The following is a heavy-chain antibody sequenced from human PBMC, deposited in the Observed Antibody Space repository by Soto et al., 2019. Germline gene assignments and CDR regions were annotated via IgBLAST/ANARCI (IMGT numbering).Heavy chain of an antibody. CDR2: IYYSGST. D-gene: IGHD3-10*01. J-gene: IGHJ3*02. CDR3: GFGRFPSPVFDI. Sequence: QVQLQESGPGLVKPSQTLSLTCTVSGGSISSGGYYWSWIRQHPGKGLEWIGYIYYSGSTYYNPSLWSRVTISVDTSKNQFSLKLSSVTAADTAVYYCGFGRFPSPVFDIWGQGTMVTVSS. V-gene: IGHV4-31*03. CDR1: GGSISSGGYY.